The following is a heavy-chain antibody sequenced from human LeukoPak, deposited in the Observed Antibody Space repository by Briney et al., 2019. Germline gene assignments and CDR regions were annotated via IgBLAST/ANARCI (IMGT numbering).Heavy chain of an antibody. J-gene: IGHJ6*03. CDR3: ARSSGSIRHFYYYYMDV. Sequence: GGSLRLSCADSGFNFDDYGMSWVRQAPGKGLEWVSGINWNGGDTGYADSVKGRFTISRDNAKNSLYLQMNSLRAEDTAMYYCARSSGSIRHFYYYYMDVWGKGTTVTVSS. V-gene: IGHV3-20*04. D-gene: IGHD1-26*01. CDR2: INWNGGDT. CDR1: GFNFDDYG.